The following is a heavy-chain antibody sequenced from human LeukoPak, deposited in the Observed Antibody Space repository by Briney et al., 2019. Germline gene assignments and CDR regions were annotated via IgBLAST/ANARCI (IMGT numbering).Heavy chain of an antibody. Sequence: PGGSLRLSCAASGFTLSSYSMNWVRQAPGKGLEWVSSISSSSSSIYYADSVKGRFTISRDNAKNSLYLQMNSLRAEDTAVYYCASSVWGSYRYFDYWGLGTLVTVSS. CDR1: GFTLSSYS. D-gene: IGHD3-16*02. CDR2: ISSSSSSI. J-gene: IGHJ4*02. V-gene: IGHV3-21*01. CDR3: ASSVWGSYRYFDY.